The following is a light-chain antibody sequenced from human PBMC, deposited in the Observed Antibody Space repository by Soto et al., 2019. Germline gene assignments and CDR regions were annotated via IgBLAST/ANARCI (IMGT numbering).Light chain of an antibody. Sequence: SVLTQPASVSGAPGQRVTITNTGSSSNIGAGYDVHWYLQLPGTAPKLLIYGNTNRPSGVPDRFSGSKSGSSASLAITGLQAEDEADYYCQSHDSSLHASVFGTGTKVPVL. J-gene: IGLJ1*01. CDR2: GNT. CDR1: SSNIGAGYD. V-gene: IGLV1-40*01. CDR3: QSHDSSLHASV.